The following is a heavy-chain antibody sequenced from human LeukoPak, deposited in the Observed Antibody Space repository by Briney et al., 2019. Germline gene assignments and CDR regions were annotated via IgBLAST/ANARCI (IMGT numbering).Heavy chain of an antibody. D-gene: IGHD3-10*01. CDR2: IYYSGST. V-gene: IGHV4-61*01. CDR1: GGSVSSGSYY. CDR3: ARRGFYGSGSYRSPRWYFDL. Sequence: PSETLSLTCTVSGGSVSSGSYYWSWIRQPPGKGLEWIGYIYYSGSTNYNPSLKSRVTISVDTSKNQFPLKLSSVTAADTAVYYCARRGFYGSGSYRSPRWYFDLWGRGTLVTVSS. J-gene: IGHJ2*01.